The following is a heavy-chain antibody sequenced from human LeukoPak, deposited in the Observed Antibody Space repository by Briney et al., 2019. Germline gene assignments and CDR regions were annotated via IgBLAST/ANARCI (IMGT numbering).Heavy chain of an antibody. CDR3: ARGPHGRPSRYYFDY. Sequence: PSETLSLTCTVSGGSISSSYYYWSWIRQPPGKGLEWIGEINHSGSTNYNPSLKSRVTISVDTSKNQFSLKLSSVTAADTAVYYCARGPHGRPSRYYFDYWGQGTLVTVSS. CDR1: GGSISSSYYY. J-gene: IGHJ4*02. CDR2: INHSGST. D-gene: IGHD5-24*01. V-gene: IGHV4-39*07.